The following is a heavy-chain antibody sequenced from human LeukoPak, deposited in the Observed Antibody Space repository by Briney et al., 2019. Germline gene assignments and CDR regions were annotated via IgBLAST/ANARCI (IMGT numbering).Heavy chain of an antibody. Sequence: PGGSLRLSCAASGFTFSSYSMNWVRQAPGKGLEWVSSISSSSSYIYYADSVKGRFTISRDNAKNSLYLQMNSLRAEDTAVYYCARPGDPNLESEGGGYWGQGTLVTVSS. CDR1: GFTFSSYS. CDR3: ARPGDPNLESEGGGY. J-gene: IGHJ4*02. V-gene: IGHV3-21*01. D-gene: IGHD1-1*01. CDR2: ISSSSSYI.